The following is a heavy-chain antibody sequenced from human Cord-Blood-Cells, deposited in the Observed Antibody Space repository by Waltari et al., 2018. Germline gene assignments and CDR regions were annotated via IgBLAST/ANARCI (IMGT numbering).Heavy chain of an antibody. CDR1: GGTFSSYA. Sequence: QVQLVQSGAEVKKHGSSVKVSCKASGGTFSSYASIWVRQAPGQGLEWMGGIIPIFGTANYAQKFQGRVTITADKSTSTAYMELSSLRSEDTAVYYCAREHDYTGVFDYWGQGTLVTVSS. CDR3: AREHDYTGVFDY. J-gene: IGHJ4*02. D-gene: IGHD4-4*01. CDR2: IIPIFGTA. V-gene: IGHV1-69*06.